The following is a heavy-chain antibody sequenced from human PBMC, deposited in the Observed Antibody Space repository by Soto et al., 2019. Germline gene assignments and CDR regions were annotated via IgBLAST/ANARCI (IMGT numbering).Heavy chain of an antibody. D-gene: IGHD3-16*01. CDR2: IYSGGSI. CDR3: AREGNGKRGSTH. Sequence: VQLVESGGGLIQAGGSLRLSCAVSGFTVSNNFMMWVRQAPGKGLEWVSLIYSGGSISYADSVKGRFTISRDGSMNMLYLQMNSLTDEEPAVYYCAREGNGKRGSTHWGQGTLVTVSS. CDR1: GFTVSNNF. J-gene: IGHJ4*02. V-gene: IGHV3-53*02.